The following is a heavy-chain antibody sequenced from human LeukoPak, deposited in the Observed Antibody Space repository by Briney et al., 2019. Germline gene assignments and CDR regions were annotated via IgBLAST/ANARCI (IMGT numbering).Heavy chain of an antibody. Sequence: GGSLRLSCAASGFSFSSYGMHWVRQAPGKGLEWVAVISYDGSNKYYADSVKGRFTISRDNSKNTLYLQMNSLRAEDTAVYFCAKDYSASQLVPLYYFNCWGQGSLVTVSS. D-gene: IGHD6-6*01. CDR3: AKDYSASQLVPLYYFNC. V-gene: IGHV3-30*18. J-gene: IGHJ4*02. CDR1: GFSFSSYG. CDR2: ISYDGSNK.